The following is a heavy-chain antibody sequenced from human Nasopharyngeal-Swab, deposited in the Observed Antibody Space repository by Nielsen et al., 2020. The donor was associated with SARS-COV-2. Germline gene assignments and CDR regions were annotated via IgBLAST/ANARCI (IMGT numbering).Heavy chain of an antibody. CDR3: ARERAAAGHFDY. V-gene: IGHV4-61*01. J-gene: IGHJ4*02. CDR1: GGSVSSGSYY. CDR2: IYYSGST. D-gene: IGHD6-13*01. Sequence: SETLSLTCTVSGGSVSSGSYYWSWIRQPPGKGLEWIGYIYYSGSTYYNPSLKSRVTISVDTSKNQLSLKLSSVTAADTAVYYCARERAAAGHFDYWGQGTLVTVSS.